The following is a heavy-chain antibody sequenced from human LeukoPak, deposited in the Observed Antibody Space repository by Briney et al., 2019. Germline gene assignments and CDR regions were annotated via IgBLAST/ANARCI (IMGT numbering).Heavy chain of an antibody. V-gene: IGHV4-34*01. Sequence: SETLSLTCAVYGGSFSGYYWSWIRQPPGKGLEWIGEINHSGSTNYNPSLKSRVTISVDMSKNQFSLKLSSVTAADTAVYYCARGGPRLYNWFDPWGQGTLVTVSS. J-gene: IGHJ5*02. CDR1: GGSFSGYY. CDR2: INHSGST. CDR3: ARGGPRLYNWFDP. D-gene: IGHD2/OR15-2a*01.